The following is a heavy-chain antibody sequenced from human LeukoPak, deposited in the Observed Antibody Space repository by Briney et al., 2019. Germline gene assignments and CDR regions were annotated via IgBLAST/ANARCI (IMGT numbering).Heavy chain of an antibody. J-gene: IGHJ5*02. D-gene: IGHD6-6*01. CDR2: INPNNGGA. CDR3: AREVSSIAARPPWFDP. CDR1: GYTFTDYS. Sequence: ASVKVSCKASGYTFTDYSMHWVRQAPGQGLKWMGWINPNNGGANYARKFQGRVTMTRDTSISTAYMELSRLRCDDTAVYYCAREVSSIAARPPWFDPWGQGTLVTVSS. V-gene: IGHV1-2*02.